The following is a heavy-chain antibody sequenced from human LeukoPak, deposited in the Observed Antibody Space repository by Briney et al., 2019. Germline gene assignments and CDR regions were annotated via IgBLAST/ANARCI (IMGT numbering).Heavy chain of an antibody. V-gene: IGHV1-8*01. CDR1: GFRFTSYD. Sequence: ASVKVSCKASGFRFTSYDINWVRQASGQGFEWMGWMNPNNGNTGYAQKIQGRVTMTRDTSISTAYMELRDLTSEDTAVYYCVRDGEGVAISVNYWFDPWGQGTLVTVSS. D-gene: IGHD3-10*01. J-gene: IGHJ5*02. CDR2: MNPNNGNT. CDR3: VRDGEGVAISVNYWFDP.